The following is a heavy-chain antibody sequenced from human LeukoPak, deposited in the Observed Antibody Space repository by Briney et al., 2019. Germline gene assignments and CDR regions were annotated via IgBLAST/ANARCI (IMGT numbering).Heavy chain of an antibody. CDR1: GYTFTSYG. V-gene: IGHV1-18*01. J-gene: IGHJ4*02. CDR2: ISAYNGDT. Sequence: ASVKVSCKASGYTFTSYGINWARQAPGQGLEWMGWISAYNGDTYYAQKLQGRVTMTTDTSTTTAYMELRSLGSGDTAVYYCAGAVGAIPYYFDYWGQGTLVTVSS. D-gene: IGHD1-26*01. CDR3: AGAVGAIPYYFDY.